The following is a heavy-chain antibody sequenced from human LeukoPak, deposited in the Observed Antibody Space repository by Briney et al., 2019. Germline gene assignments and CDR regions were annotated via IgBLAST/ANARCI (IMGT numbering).Heavy chain of an antibody. CDR3: ARERVVTPIYCSGGSCYSVNDY. J-gene: IGHJ4*02. V-gene: IGHV3-30*03. CDR1: GFTFSSYG. D-gene: IGHD2-15*01. Sequence: TGGSLRLSCAASGFTFSSYGMHWVRQAPGKGLEWVAVISYDGSNKYYADSVKGRFTISRDNSKNTLYLQMNSLRAEDTAVYYCARERVVTPIYCSGGSCYSVNDYWGQGTLVTVSS. CDR2: ISYDGSNK.